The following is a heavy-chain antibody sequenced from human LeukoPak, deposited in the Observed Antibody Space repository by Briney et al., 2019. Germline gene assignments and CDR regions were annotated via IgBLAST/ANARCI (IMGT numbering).Heavy chain of an antibody. CDR2: ISSGSNYI. D-gene: IGHD5-24*01. V-gene: IGHV3-21*01. Sequence: GGSLRLSCAASGFTFSTYTMNWVRQAPGKGLEWVSSISSGSNYIYYADSVKGRFTVSRDNAKNSLYLEMNSLSADDTALYYCARDGSPEASINYFDTWGQGTPVTVSS. CDR3: ARDGSPEASINYFDT. CDR1: GFTFSTYT. J-gene: IGHJ5*02.